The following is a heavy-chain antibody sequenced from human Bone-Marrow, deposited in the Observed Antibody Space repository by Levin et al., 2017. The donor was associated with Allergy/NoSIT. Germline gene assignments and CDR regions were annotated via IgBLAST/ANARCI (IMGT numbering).Heavy chain of an antibody. D-gene: IGHD6-13*01. J-gene: IGHJ3*02. CDR1: GFTVRDNY. CDR3: ARDGSSWYRAFEI. Sequence: PGGSLRLSCAASGFTVRDNYMNWVRQAPGKGLEWVSVINSGGSTNYADSVKGRFTISRDNSKNTVDLQMNSLRAEDTAVYYCARDGSSWYRAFEIWGRGTVVTVS. CDR2: INSGGST. V-gene: IGHV3-53*01.